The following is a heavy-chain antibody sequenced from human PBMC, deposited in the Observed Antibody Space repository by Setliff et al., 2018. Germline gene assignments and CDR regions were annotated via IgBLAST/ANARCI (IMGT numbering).Heavy chain of an antibody. CDR1: GFTFGSYA. J-gene: IGHJ6*03. D-gene: IGHD5-12*01. CDR3: ARGRGVASLSRRDSYFYMDV. CDR2: ISGTGART. Sequence: GGSLRLSCAGSGFTFGSYAMNWVRQAPGKGLERVSTISGTGARTYYADSVKGRFTISRDNSKNTLFLQMNSLSVEDTAIYCCARGRGVASLSRRDSYFYMDVWGKGAAVTVSS. V-gene: IGHV3-23*01.